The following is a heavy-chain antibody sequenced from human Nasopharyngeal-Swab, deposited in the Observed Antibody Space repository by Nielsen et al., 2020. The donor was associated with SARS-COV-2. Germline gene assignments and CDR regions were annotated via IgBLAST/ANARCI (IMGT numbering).Heavy chain of an antibody. CDR3: ARNILTGYYSSDAFDI. V-gene: IGHV3-48*03. CDR2: ISSSGSTI. Sequence: VRQAPGKGLEWVSYISSSGSTIYYADSVKGRFTIPRDNAKNSLYLQMNSLRAEDTAVYYCARNILTGYYSSDAFDIWGQGTMVTVSS. J-gene: IGHJ3*02. D-gene: IGHD3-9*01.